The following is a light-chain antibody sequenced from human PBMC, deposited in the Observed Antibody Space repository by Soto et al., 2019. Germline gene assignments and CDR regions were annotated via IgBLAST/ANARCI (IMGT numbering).Light chain of an antibody. CDR2: GAS. J-gene: IGKJ2*01. CDR3: QQYNNWPPYT. V-gene: IGKV3-15*01. Sequence: EIVMTQSPATLAVSPGERATLSCRASQSVSSNLAWYQQKHGQAPRLLIYGASTRATGIPARFSGSGSATEFPLTISSRQSEDFAVYYCQQYNNWPPYTFGQGTKLEIK. CDR1: QSVSSN.